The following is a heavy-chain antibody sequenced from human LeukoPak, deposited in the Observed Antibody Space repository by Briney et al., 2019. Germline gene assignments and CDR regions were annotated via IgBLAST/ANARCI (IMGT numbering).Heavy chain of an antibody. CDR2: IKQDGSEK. CDR3: ARGSVVITPYYFDY. CDR1: GFTFSSYG. D-gene: IGHD3-22*01. J-gene: IGHJ4*02. Sequence: PGGSLRLSCGASGFTFSSYGMSWVRQAPGKGLEWVANIKQDGSEKYYVDSVKGRFTISRDNAKNSLYLQMNSLRAEDTAVYYCARGSVVITPYYFDYWGQGTLVTVSS. V-gene: IGHV3-7*01.